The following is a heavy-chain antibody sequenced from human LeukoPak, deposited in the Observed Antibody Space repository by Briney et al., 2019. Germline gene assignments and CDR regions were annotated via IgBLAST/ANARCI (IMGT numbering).Heavy chain of an antibody. J-gene: IGHJ3*02. V-gene: IGHV3-30*18. Sequence: PGGSLRLSCAASGLTLSNSDMHWVRQASGKGLEWVAVMSSDGNNNYYGDSVKGRFTISRDNSKNTLYLQMDSLRAEDTAVYYCAKEEPWGTFDIWGQGTMVTVSS. CDR3: AKEEPWGTFDI. CDR2: MSSDGNNN. CDR1: GLTLSNSD. D-gene: IGHD7-27*01.